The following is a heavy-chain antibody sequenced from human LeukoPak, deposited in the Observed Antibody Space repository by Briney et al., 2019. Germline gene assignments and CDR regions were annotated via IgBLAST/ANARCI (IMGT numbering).Heavy chain of an antibody. Sequence: PSETLSLTCAVYGGSFSGYYWSWIRQPPGKGLEWIGEINHSGSTNYNPSLKSRVTISVDTSKNQFSLKLSSVTAADTAVYYCARAGPIFDYWGQGTLVTVSS. CDR1: GGSFSGYY. D-gene: IGHD2-21*01. CDR3: ARAGPIFDY. V-gene: IGHV4-34*01. CDR2: INHSGST. J-gene: IGHJ4*02.